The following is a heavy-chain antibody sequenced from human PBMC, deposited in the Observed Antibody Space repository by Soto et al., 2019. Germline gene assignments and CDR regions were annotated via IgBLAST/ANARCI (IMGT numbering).Heavy chain of an antibody. CDR1: GGSISSYY. Sequence: SETLSLTCTVSGGSISSYYWSWIRQPPGKGLEWIGYIYYSGSTNYNPSLKSRVTISVDTSKNQFSLKLSSVTAADTAVYYCARVGGIAVAGIYYFDYWGQGTQVTVSS. CDR3: ARVGGIAVAGIYYFDY. CDR2: IYYSGST. J-gene: IGHJ4*02. V-gene: IGHV4-59*01. D-gene: IGHD6-19*01.